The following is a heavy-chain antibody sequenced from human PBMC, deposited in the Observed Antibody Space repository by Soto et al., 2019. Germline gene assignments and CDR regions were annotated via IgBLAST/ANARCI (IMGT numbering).Heavy chain of an antibody. J-gene: IGHJ4*02. CDR3: ARYWCIAAAVCMGNFDY. Sequence: QVQLVQSGAEVKKPGASVKVSCKASGYTFTSYGISWVRQAPGQGLEWMGWISAYNGNTNYAQKLQGRVTMTTDTSTSTAYKELRSLRSDDTAVYYCARYWCIAAAVCMGNFDYWGQGTLVTVSS. CDR2: ISAYNGNT. CDR1: GYTFTSYG. V-gene: IGHV1-18*01. D-gene: IGHD6-13*01.